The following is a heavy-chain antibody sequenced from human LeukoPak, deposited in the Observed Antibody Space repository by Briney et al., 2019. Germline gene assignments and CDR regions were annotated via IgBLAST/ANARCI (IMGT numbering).Heavy chain of an antibody. CDR3: ARDYRYYYGSGKYFPFDY. Sequence: GTSVEVSCKASGYSFTKYGINWVRHVPGQGLEWMGWISPNNGHTNYAQNFQGRVTVTTDTSTSTAYMELRSLTSDDTAVYYCARDYRYYYGSGKYFPFDYWGQGTLVTVSS. CDR1: GYSFTKYG. J-gene: IGHJ4*02. CDR2: ISPNNGHT. D-gene: IGHD3-10*01. V-gene: IGHV1-18*01.